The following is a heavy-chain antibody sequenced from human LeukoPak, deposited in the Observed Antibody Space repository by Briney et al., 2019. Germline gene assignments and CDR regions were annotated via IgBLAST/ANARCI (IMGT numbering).Heavy chain of an antibody. Sequence: SETLSLTCTVSGGSISNYYWTWIRQPPGKGLEWIGYIFHSGFTNYNPSLKSRVSISLDTSKSQFSLRLSSVTAADTAVYYCAREVAAAAMDFWGQGTLVTVSS. D-gene: IGHD2-2*01. CDR1: GGSISNYY. CDR3: AREVAAAAMDF. CDR2: IFHSGFT. J-gene: IGHJ4*02. V-gene: IGHV4-59*01.